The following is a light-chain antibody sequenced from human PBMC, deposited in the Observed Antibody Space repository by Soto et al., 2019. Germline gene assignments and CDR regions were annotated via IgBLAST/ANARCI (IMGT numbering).Light chain of an antibody. V-gene: IGLV2-14*01. CDR3: SSYTSSSTSYV. CDR1: SSDVGGYNY. CDR2: DVS. Sequence: QSALTQPASVSGSPGQSITISCTGTSSDVGGYNYVSWYQQHPGKAPKLMIYDVSNLPSGVSNRFSGSKSGNTASLTISGLQAEDEADYYCSSYTSSSTSYVFGTGTSHRP. J-gene: IGLJ1*01.